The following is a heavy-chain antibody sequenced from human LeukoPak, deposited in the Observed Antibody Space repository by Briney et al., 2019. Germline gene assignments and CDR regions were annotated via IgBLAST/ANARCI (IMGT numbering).Heavy chain of an antibody. J-gene: IGHJ4*02. D-gene: IGHD3-9*01. CDR1: GSNFNSYW. CDR2: IYPPDSDT. V-gene: IGHV5-51*01. CDR3: ARCHYDILTGHFTY. Sequence: GESLQISCKASGSNFNSYWIGWVRQRPGKGLDWMGLIYPPDSDTRYSPSFHGQVTISVDKSTSTAYLQWSSLQASDTAIYYCARCHYDILTGHFTYWGQGTLVTVSS.